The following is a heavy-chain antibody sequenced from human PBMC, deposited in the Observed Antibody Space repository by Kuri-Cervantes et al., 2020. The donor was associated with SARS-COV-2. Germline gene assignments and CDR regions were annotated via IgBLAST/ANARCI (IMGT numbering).Heavy chain of an antibody. CDR1: GFTFSSYG. CDR2: IRYDGSNK. V-gene: IGHV3-30*02. Sequence: GGSLRLPCAASGFTFSSYGMHWVRQAPGKGLEWVAFIRYDGSNKYYADSVKGRFTISRDNSKNTLYLQMNSLRAEDTAVYYCAKVSISSGSYQKALGYWGQGTLVTVSS. J-gene: IGHJ4*02. D-gene: IGHD3-10*02. CDR3: AKVSISSGSYQKALGY.